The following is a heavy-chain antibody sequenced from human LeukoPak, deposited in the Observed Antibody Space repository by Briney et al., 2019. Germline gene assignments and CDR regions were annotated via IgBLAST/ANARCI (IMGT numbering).Heavy chain of an antibody. Sequence: SETLSLTCTVSGGSISSGTYYWSWIRQPAGKGLEWIGRIYSSGSTNYNPSLKSRVRISVDTSKNQFSLKLTSVTAADTAVYYCARFRGRSAYYLDYWGQGTLVTVSS. D-gene: IGHD2-15*01. V-gene: IGHV4-61*02. J-gene: IGHJ4*02. CDR1: GGSISSGTYY. CDR3: ARFRGRSAYYLDY. CDR2: IYSSGST.